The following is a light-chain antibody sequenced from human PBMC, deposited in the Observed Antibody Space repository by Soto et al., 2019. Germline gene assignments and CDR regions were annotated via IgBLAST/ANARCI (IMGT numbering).Light chain of an antibody. Sequence: DSQMTQSPSSLSASVGDRVTITCRASQSIGNYLNWYQQKSGKAPKLLIYSASGLHSGVPSRFSGSGSGTDFTLTISNLQPEDFATYYCQERAAAFGGGTKVDIK. CDR1: QSIGNY. CDR2: SAS. V-gene: IGKV1-39*01. CDR3: QERAAA. J-gene: IGKJ4*01.